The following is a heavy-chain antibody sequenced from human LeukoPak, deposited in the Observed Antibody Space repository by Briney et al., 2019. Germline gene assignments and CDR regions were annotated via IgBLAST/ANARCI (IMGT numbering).Heavy chain of an antibody. CDR1: GYSISSSNW. CDR2: IYCSGST. CDR3: ARVVPAAEITYWFDP. J-gene: IGHJ5*02. D-gene: IGHD2-2*01. V-gene: IGHV4-28*03. Sequence: SETLSLTCAVSGYSISSSNWWGWIRQPPGKGLEWIGYIYCSGSTYYNPSLKSRVTMSVDTSKNQFSLKLSSVTAVDTAVYYCARVVPAAEITYWFDPWGQGTLVTVSS.